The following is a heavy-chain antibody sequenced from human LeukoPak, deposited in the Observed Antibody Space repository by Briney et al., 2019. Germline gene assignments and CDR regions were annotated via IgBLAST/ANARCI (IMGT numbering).Heavy chain of an antibody. Sequence: SETLSLTCTVSGGSISSYYWSWIRQPPGKGLEWIGYIYYSGSANYNPSLKSRVTISVDTSKNQFSLKLSSVTAADTAVYYCARDRNYMDVWGKGTTVTVSS. CDR1: GGSISSYY. CDR2: IYYSGSA. CDR3: ARDRNYMDV. V-gene: IGHV4-59*01. J-gene: IGHJ6*03.